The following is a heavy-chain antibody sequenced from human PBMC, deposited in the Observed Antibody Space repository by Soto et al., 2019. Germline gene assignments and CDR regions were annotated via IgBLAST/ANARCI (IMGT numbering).Heavy chain of an antibody. CDR3: AKSLSDYHFDY. V-gene: IGHV3-30*18. CDR2: ISYDGNNK. D-gene: IGHD4-17*01. Sequence: PGGSLRLSCAASGFTFSSYAMHWVRQAPGKGLEWVAVISYDGNNKFYRDSVMGRFAISRDNSTNTLYLQMNSLRAEDTAVYYCAKSLSDYHFDYWGQGTLVTVSS. CDR1: GFTFSSYA. J-gene: IGHJ4*02.